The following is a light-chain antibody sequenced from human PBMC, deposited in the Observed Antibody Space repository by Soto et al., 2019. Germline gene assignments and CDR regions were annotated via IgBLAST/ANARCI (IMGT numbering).Light chain of an antibody. CDR3: SSYAGSDNFNVI. V-gene: IGLV2-8*01. CDR2: DVT. J-gene: IGLJ2*01. CDR1: SSDVGGYNY. Sequence: QSALTQPPSASGSPGQSVTVSCTGTSSDVGGYNYVSWYQQHPGKAPKLMIYDVTKRPSGVPDRFSGSESGNTASLTVSGLQAEDEADYYCSSYAGSDNFNVIFGGGTKLTVL.